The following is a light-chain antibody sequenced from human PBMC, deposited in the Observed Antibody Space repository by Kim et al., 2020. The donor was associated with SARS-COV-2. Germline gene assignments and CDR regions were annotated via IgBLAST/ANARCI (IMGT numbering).Light chain of an antibody. J-gene: IGKJ1*01. CDR2: GAS. CDR3: HQYVYSPWT. V-gene: IGKV3-20*01. CDR1: ESIRNNY. Sequence: PPGERATLSCRASESIRNNYTAWYQQKRGQATMVLIDGASSRATGIPDRCSGSGSGTDFTLTVSRLEPEDSAVYYCHQYVYSPWTFGQGTKVDIK.